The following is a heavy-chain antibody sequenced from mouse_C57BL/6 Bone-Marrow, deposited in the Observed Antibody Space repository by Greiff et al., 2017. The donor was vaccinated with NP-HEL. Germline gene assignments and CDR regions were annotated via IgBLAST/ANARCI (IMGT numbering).Heavy chain of an antibody. CDR2: IVPNSGGT. CDR3: ARWGKIYYDYDRGAMDY. J-gene: IGHJ4*01. V-gene: IGHV1-72*01. D-gene: IGHD2-4*01. Sequence: VQLQQPGAELVKPGASVKLSCKASGYTFTSYWMHWVKQRPGRGLGGMGRIVPNSGGTKYNEKFKSKATLTVDKPSSTAYMQLSSLTSEDSAVYYCARWGKIYYDYDRGAMDYWGQGTSVTVSS. CDR1: GYTFTSYW.